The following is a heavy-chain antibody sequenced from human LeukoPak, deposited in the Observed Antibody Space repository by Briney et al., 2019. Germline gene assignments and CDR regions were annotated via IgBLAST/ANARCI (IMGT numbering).Heavy chain of an antibody. J-gene: IGHJ3*02. V-gene: IGHV1-69*13. Sequence: SVKVSCKASGYTFTSYYMHWVRQAPGQGLEWMGGIIPIFGTANYAQKFQGRVTITADESTSTAYMELSSLRSEDTAVYYCARDRLFVGFRRGYSYGPFDIWGQGTMVTVSS. CDR1: GYTFTSYY. D-gene: IGHD5-18*01. CDR2: IIPIFGTA. CDR3: ARDRLFVGFRRGYSYGPFDI.